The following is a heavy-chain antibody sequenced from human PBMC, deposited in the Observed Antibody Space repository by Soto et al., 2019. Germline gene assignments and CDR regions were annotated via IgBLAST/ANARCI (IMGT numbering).Heavy chain of an antibody. CDR3: AKRGSSGYYYYYGMDV. CDR2: ISSSSSYI. V-gene: IGHV3-21*01. D-gene: IGHD3-22*01. J-gene: IGHJ6*02. Sequence: GGSLRLSCAASGFTFSSYSMNWVRQAPGKGLEWVSSISSSSSYIYYADSVKGRFTISRDNAKNSLYLQMNSLRAEDTAVYYCAKRGSSGYYYYYGMDVWGQGTTVTVSS. CDR1: GFTFSSYS.